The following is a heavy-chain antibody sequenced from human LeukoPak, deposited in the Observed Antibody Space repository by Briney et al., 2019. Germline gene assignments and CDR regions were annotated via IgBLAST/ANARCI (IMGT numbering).Heavy chain of an antibody. V-gene: IGHV3-30-3*01. J-gene: IGHJ5*02. Sequence: GGSLRLSCAASGFTFSSYAMHWVRQAPGKGLVWVAVISYDGSNKYYADSVKGRFTISRDNSKNTLYLQMNSLRAEDTAVYYCARGLDAAAGTRDNWFDPWGQGTLVTVPS. CDR2: ISYDGSNK. D-gene: IGHD6-13*01. CDR3: ARGLDAAAGTRDNWFDP. CDR1: GFTFSSYA.